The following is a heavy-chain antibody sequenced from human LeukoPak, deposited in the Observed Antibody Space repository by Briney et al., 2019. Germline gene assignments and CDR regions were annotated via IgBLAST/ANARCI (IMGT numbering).Heavy chain of an antibody. CDR2: ISAYNGNT. CDR1: GYTFTSYG. CDR3: ARTYVWGSYRYGGGFDP. J-gene: IGHJ5*02. D-gene: IGHD3-16*02. Sequence: ASVKVSCKASGYTFTSYGISWVRQAPGQGLEWMGWISAYNGNTNYAQKLQGRVTMTTDTSTSTAYMELRSLRSDDTAVYYCARTYVWGSYRYGGGFDPWGQGTLVTVSP. V-gene: IGHV1-18*01.